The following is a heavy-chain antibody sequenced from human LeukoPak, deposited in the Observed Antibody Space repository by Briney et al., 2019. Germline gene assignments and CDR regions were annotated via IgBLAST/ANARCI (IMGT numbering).Heavy chain of an antibody. V-gene: IGHV3-23*01. J-gene: IGHJ4*02. D-gene: IGHD3-9*01. Sequence: PGGSLRLSCAASGFTFSSHAMSWVRQAPGKGLEWVSAISGSGGSTYYADSVKGRFTISRDNSKNTLYLQMDSLRAEDTAVYYTAKRIFTGYAALVCFDYWGPGTLVTVSS. CDR3: AKRIFTGYAALVCFDY. CDR1: GFTFSSHA. CDR2: ISGSGGST.